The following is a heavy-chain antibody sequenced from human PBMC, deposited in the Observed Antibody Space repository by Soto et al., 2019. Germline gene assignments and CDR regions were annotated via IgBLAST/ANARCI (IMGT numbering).Heavy chain of an antibody. CDR2: IYYSGST. Sequence: SETHSLTSTVSGGSSISYYWGWIRQPPGKGLEWIGSIYYSGSTYYNPSLKSRVTISVDTSKNQFSLKLSSVTAADTAVYYCATIPATTILTDYWGQGTLVTVSS. CDR3: ATIPATTILTDY. J-gene: IGHJ4*02. CDR1: GGSSISYY. V-gene: IGHV4-39*01. D-gene: IGHD2-2*02.